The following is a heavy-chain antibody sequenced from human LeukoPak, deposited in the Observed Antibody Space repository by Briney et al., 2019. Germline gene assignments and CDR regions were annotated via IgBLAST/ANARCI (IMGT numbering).Heavy chain of an antibody. CDR1: GFTFSDYY. CDR2: ISSSGSTI. J-gene: IGHJ6*03. D-gene: IGHD5-18*01. Sequence: GGSLRLSCAASGFTFSDYYMSWIRQAPGKGLEWVSYISSSGSTINYADSVKGRFTISRDNAKNSLYLQMNSLTAEDTAVYYCARDRGYSYGYYYYYMDVWGKGTTVTVSS. V-gene: IGHV3-11*04. CDR3: ARDRGYSYGYYYYYMDV.